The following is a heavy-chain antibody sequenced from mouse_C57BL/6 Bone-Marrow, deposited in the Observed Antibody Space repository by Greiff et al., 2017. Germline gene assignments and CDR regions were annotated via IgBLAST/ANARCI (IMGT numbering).Heavy chain of an antibody. Sequence: EVKLMESGGGLVQPGGSLSLSCAASGFTFTDYYMSWVRQPPGKALEWLGFIRNKANGYTTEYSASMKGRFTISRDNSQSILYLQMNALRAEDSATYYCARRGTVVAYYYAMDYWGQGTSVTVSS. CDR2: IRNKANGYTT. D-gene: IGHD1-1*01. CDR3: ARRGTVVAYYYAMDY. V-gene: IGHV7-3*01. CDR1: GFTFTDYY. J-gene: IGHJ4*01.